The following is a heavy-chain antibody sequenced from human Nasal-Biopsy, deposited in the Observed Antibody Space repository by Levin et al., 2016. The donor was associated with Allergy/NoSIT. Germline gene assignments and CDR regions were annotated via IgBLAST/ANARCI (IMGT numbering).Heavy chain of an antibody. CDR2: IDTAGDT. V-gene: IGHV3-13*04. J-gene: IGHJ6*02. CDR3: SRDLTDV. Sequence: GESLKISCAASGFTFSSHDMHWVRQATGKGLEWVAAIDTAGDTYYLGSVRGRFTISRENAKDSLYLEMNSLRAGDTAVYYCSRDLTDVWGQGTTVTVSS. CDR1: GFTFSSHD. D-gene: IGHD4/OR15-4a*01.